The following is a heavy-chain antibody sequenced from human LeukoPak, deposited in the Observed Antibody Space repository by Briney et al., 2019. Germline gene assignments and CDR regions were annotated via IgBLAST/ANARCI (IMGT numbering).Heavy chain of an antibody. D-gene: IGHD5-12*01. CDR3: ARATSSYFYYMDV. CDR1: GGSISSSSYY. V-gene: IGHV4-39*07. J-gene: IGHJ6*03. CDR2: IYYSGST. Sequence: SETLSLTCTVSGGSISSSSYYWGWIRQPPGTGLEWIGSIYYSGSTYYNPSLKSRVTISVDTSKNQFSLKLSSVTAADTAVYYCARATSSYFYYMDVWGKGTTVTISS.